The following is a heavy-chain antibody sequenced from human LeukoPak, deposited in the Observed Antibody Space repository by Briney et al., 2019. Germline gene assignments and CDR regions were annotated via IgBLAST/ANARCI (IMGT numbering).Heavy chain of an antibody. CDR2: INAGNGNT. J-gene: IGHJ4*02. Sequence: ASVKVSCKASGYTFTSYAMHWVRQAPGQRLGWMGWINAGNGNTKYSQKFQGRVTITRDTSASTAYMELSGLRSEGTAVYYCARTVTIRALDYWGQGTLVTVSS. CDR3: ARTVTIRALDY. CDR1: GYTFTSYA. D-gene: IGHD3-10*01. V-gene: IGHV1-3*01.